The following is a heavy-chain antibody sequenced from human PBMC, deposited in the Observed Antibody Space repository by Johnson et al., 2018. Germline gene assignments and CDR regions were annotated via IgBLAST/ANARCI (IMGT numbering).Heavy chain of an antibody. J-gene: IGHJ4*02. Sequence: QVQLVQSGAEVKKPGASVKVSCKASGYTFTSYYMHWVRQAPGQGLEWMGIINPSGGSTSYAQKFKGRVNMTRDTSTGRVYMELNSLRAEDTALCYCAKGRGGVYLDYWGQGALVNVSS. V-gene: IGHV1-46*01. CDR3: AKGRGGVYLDY. CDR1: GYTFTSYY. D-gene: IGHD3-16*01. CDR2: INPSGGST.